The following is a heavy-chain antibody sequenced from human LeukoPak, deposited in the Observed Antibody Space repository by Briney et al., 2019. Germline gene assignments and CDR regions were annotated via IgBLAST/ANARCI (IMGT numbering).Heavy chain of an antibody. D-gene: IGHD1-26*01. J-gene: IGHJ4*02. Sequence: SVKVSCKASGGTFSSYAISWVRQAPGQGLEWMGRIIPILGIANYAQKFQGRVTITADKSTSTAYMELSSLRSEDTAVYYCASGSGSRGYYFDYWGQGTLVTVSS. CDR1: GGTFSSYA. CDR2: IIPILGIA. V-gene: IGHV1-69*04. CDR3: ASGSGSRGYYFDY.